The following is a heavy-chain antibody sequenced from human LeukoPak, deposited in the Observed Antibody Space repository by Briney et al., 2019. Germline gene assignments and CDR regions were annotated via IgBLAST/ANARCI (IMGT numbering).Heavy chain of an antibody. V-gene: IGHV3-48*03. D-gene: IGHD6-13*01. CDR3: AVGLFEEQQPY. CDR1: GFTFSSYE. Sequence: GGSLRLSCAASGFTFSSYEMNWVRQAPGKGLEWVSYISSSGTTIYYADSVKGRFTISRDNAKNSLYLQMNSLRAEDTAVYYCAVGLFEEQQPYWGQGTLVTVSS. J-gene: IGHJ4*02. CDR2: ISSSGTTI.